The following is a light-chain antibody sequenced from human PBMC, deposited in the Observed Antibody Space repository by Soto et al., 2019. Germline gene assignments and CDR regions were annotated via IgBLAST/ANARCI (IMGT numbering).Light chain of an antibody. V-gene: IGKV3D-15*01. CDR2: GAS. Sequence: EIVMTQSPATLSVSPGERATLSCRASQSVDSNLAWYQQKPGQAPSLLISGASTRATGVPDRFSGSGSGTDFTLTISSLLPDDFATYYCQQYNRFSTWTFGQGTKVDI. CDR1: QSVDSN. CDR3: QQYNRFSTWT. J-gene: IGKJ1*01.